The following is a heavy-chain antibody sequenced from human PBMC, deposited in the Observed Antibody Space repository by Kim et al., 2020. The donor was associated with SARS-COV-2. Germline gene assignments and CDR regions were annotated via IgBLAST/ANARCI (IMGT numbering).Heavy chain of an antibody. V-gene: IGHV5-10-1*01. CDR2: IDPSDSYT. Sequence: GESLKISCKASGYTFSTYWITWVRQMPGKGLEWMGRIDPSDSYTRYSESFRGHITMSVDKSIDTAYLKWGSLEASDSAMYYCARPMFRSHQVVFGSYDTWGQGTRVTVSS. CDR3: ARPMFRSHQVVFGSYDT. J-gene: IGHJ3*02. CDR1: GYTFSTYW. D-gene: IGHD2-15*01.